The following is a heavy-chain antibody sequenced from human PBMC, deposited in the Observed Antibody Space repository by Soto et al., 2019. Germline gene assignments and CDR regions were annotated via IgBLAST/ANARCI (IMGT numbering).Heavy chain of an antibody. D-gene: IGHD3-16*01. Sequence: QITLKESGPTLVKPTQTLTLTCTFSGFSLSTSGVGVGWIRQPPGKALEWLALIYWDDDKRYSPSLKSRLTISKDTSKNQVVLTMTNMDPVDTATYYCAHKGDGDRGFKYWGRGTLVTVSS. CDR3: AHKGDGDRGFKY. CDR1: GFSLSTSGVG. J-gene: IGHJ4*02. V-gene: IGHV2-5*02. CDR2: IYWDDDK.